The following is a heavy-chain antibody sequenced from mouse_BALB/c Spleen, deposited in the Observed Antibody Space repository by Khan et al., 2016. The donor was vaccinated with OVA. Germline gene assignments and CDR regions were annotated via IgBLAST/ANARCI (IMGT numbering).Heavy chain of an antibody. CDR2: IRSGGNT. Sequence: QVQLKESGPGLVQPSQNLSITCTVSGFSLDTYGVHWVRQSPGKGLEWLGVIRSGGNTDYNAAFISRLSIPKDNSKSQVFFKMNSPQATDTAMDYCARNSYMYDFTYWGQGTLVTVSA. V-gene: IGHV2-2*02. D-gene: IGHD2-14*01. CDR1: GFSLDTYG. J-gene: IGHJ3*01. CDR3: ARNSYMYDFTY.